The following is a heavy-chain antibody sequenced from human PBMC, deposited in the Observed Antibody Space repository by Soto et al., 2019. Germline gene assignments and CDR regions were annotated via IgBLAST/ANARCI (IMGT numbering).Heavy chain of an antibody. CDR1: GGTFSSYA. CDR3: AGPTKPLYYYYGMDV. CDR2: IIPIFGTS. J-gene: IGHJ6*02. Sequence: QVQLVQSGAEVKKPGSSVKVSCKASGGTFSSYAISWVRQAPGQGLEWMGGIIPIFGTSNYAHTFQGRVTITADESTSTAYMDLSSLRSEDTAVYYCAGPTKPLYYYYGMDVWGQGTTVTVSS. D-gene: IGHD1-1*01. V-gene: IGHV1-69*12.